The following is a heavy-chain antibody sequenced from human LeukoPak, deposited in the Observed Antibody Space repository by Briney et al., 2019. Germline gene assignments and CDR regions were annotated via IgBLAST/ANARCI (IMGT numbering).Heavy chain of an antibody. CDR2: VNPEDDET. CDR3: AAAPPGFGELNGGDY. J-gene: IGHJ4*02. CDR1: GYTFTDYS. V-gene: IGHV1-69-2*01. Sequence: ATAKISCNVSGYTFTDYSIHWLQQAPGKGLEWLGLVNPEDDETIYSEKFQGRITMTADTSTDTAFMELSSLRSEDTAIYYCAAAPPGFGELNGGDYWGQGTLVTVSS. D-gene: IGHD3-10*01.